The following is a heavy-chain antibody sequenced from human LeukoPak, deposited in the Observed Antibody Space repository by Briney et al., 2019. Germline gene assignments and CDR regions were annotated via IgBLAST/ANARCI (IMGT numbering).Heavy chain of an antibody. CDR3: AKDSDRGYSYGYFGY. CDR2: ISYDGSNK. V-gene: IGHV3-30-3*01. J-gene: IGHJ4*02. D-gene: IGHD5-18*01. Sequence: TGGSLRLSCAASGFTFSSYAMHWVRQAPGKGLEWVAVISYDGSNKYYADSVKGRFTISRDSSKNTLYLQMNSLRAEDTAVYYCAKDSDRGYSYGYFGYWGQGTLVTVSS. CDR1: GFTFSSYA.